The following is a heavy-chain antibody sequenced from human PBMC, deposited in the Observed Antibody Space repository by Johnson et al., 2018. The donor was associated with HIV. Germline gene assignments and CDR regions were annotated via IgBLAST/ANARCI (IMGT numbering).Heavy chain of an antibody. J-gene: IGHJ3*02. V-gene: IGHV3-43D*03. CDR2: ISWDGNRN. Sequence: EVHLVESGGAVVQPGGSLRLSCAASGFTYDDYAIHWVRQAPGKGLEWVSLISWDGNRNYYADSIKGRFTISRNNSENSLYLQMNSLRPEDTALYYCAKDMGYSSFGYGFDIWGQGTMVTVSS. D-gene: IGHD6-13*01. CDR1: GFTYDDYA. CDR3: AKDMGYSSFGYGFDI.